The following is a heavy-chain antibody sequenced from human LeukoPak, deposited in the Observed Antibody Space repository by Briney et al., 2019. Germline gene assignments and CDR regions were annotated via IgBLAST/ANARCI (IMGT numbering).Heavy chain of an antibody. Sequence: PSETLSLTCNVSGGSTSDSDYYWGWVRQPPGKGLEWVGSIYYSGTTYYNPSLKSRVTISVDTSKNQFSLKLSSVTAADTAVYYCARDPLVPYGGDSTYYFDYWGQGTLVTVSS. CDR1: GGSTSDSDYY. V-gene: IGHV4-39*07. J-gene: IGHJ4*02. D-gene: IGHD4-23*01. CDR3: ARDPLVPYGGDSTYYFDY. CDR2: IYYSGTT.